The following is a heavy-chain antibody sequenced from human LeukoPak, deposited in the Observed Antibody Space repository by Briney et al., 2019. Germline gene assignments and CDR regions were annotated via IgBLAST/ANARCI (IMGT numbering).Heavy chain of an antibody. CDR2: IKHDGSEA. CDR1: RFTFNNYW. CDR3: ARGLVGYTQPGYYYYYMDV. Sequence: GGSLRLSCAASRFTFNNYWMSWVRQVPGKGLEWVATIKHDGSEAYYVDSLKGRFTISRDNAKNSLYLQMNSLRTEDTAVYYCARGLVGYTQPGYYYYYMDVWGKGTTVTVSS. V-gene: IGHV3-7*01. D-gene: IGHD3-16*02. J-gene: IGHJ6*03.